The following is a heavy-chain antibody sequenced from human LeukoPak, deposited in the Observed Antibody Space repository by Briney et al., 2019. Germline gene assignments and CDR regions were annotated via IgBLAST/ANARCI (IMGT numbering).Heavy chain of an antibody. CDR1: GFTFSSYW. V-gene: IGHV3-74*01. CDR3: ARVWRWLRPDY. CDR2: INSDGSST. Sequence: PGGSLRLSCAASGFTFSSYWMHWVRQAPGKGLVWVSRINSDGSSTSYADSVRGRFTISRDNAKNTLYLQMNSLRAEDTAVYYCARVWRWLRPDYWGQGTLVTVSS. D-gene: IGHD5-12*01. J-gene: IGHJ4*02.